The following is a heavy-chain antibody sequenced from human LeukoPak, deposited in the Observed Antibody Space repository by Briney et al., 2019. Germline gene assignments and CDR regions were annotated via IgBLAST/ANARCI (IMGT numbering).Heavy chain of an antibody. CDR1: GFTFSSYW. J-gene: IGHJ6*03. V-gene: IGHV3-7*03. D-gene: IGHD1-1*01. CDR2: IKQDGSEK. CDR3: AKDMEGGDNWNDEEYYYYMDV. Sequence: GGSLRLSCAASGFTFSSYWMSWVRQAPGKGLEWVANIKQDGSEKYYVDSVKGRFTISRDNAKNSLYLQMNSLRTEDTALYYCAKDMEGGDNWNDEEYYYYMDVWGKGTTVTVSS.